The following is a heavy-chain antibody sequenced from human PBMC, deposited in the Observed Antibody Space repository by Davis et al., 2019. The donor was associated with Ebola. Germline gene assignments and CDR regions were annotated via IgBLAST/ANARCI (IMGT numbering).Heavy chain of an antibody. Sequence: PGGSLRLSCAASGFTFSSYWMSWVRQAPGKGLEWVANMKEDGSEKYYVDSVKGRFTVSRDNAKNSLYLQMNSLRAEDTAVYYCAREVGVNSYYYYGMDVWGQGTTVTVSS. CDR2: MKEDGSEK. CDR3: AREVGVNSYYYYGMDV. D-gene: IGHD2-2*01. CDR1: GFTFSSYW. J-gene: IGHJ6*02. V-gene: IGHV3-7*01.